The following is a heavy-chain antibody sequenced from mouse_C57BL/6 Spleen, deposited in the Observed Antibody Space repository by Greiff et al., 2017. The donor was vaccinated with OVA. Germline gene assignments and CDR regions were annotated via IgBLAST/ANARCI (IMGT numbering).Heavy chain of an antibody. V-gene: IGHV1-82*01. J-gene: IGHJ2*01. CDR1: GYAFSSSW. D-gene: IGHD2-5*01. CDR2: IYPGDGDT. CDR3: ARSYSNYYFDY. Sequence: VKLMESGPELVKPGASVKISCKASGYAFSSSWMNWVKQRPGKGLEWIGRIYPGDGDTNYNGKFKGKATLTADKSSSTAYMQLSSLTSEDSAVYFCARSYSNYYFDYWGQGTTLTVSS.